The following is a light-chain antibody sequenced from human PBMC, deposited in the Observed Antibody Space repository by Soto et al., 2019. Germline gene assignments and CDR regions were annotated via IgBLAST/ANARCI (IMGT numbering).Light chain of an antibody. J-gene: IGKJ2*01. V-gene: IGKV3-15*01. CDR1: QSSNSD. CDR3: QQYGGVPYT. CDR2: GAS. Sequence: EIVMTQSPATLAVSPGETTSLTCRASQSSNSDVAWYQQKLGQTPRFLRHGASTRATGSAARFSGSGAGTEFTLTISGLQSEDFAIYYCQQYGGVPYTFGQGTKVDIK.